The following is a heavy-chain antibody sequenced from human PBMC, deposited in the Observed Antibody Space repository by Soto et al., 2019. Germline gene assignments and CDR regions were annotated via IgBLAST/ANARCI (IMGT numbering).Heavy chain of an antibody. CDR1: GFTFSSYA. J-gene: IGHJ4*02. CDR3: ARDHFGCDILTGPFY. V-gene: IGHV3-30-3*01. D-gene: IGHD3-9*01. Sequence: TGGSLRLSCAASGFTFSSYAMHWVRQAPGKGLEWVAVISYDGSNKYYADSVKGRFTISRDNSKNTLYVQMNSLRAEDTAVYYCARDHFGCDILTGPFYWGQGTLVTGSS. CDR2: ISYDGSNK.